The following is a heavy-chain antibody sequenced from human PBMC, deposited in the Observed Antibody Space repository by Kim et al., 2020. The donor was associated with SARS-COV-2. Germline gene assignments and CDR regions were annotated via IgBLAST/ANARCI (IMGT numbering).Heavy chain of an antibody. J-gene: IGHJ6*02. D-gene: IGHD1-1*01. Sequence: TPSLKSRVTISVDTAKNQFSLKLSSVTAADTAVYYCARDINWNDVRGMDVWGQGTTVTVSS. V-gene: IGHV4-59*01. CDR3: ARDINWNDVRGMDV.